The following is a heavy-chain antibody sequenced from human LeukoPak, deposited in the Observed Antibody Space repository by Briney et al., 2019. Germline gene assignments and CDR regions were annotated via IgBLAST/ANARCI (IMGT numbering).Heavy chain of an antibody. Sequence: SGGSLRLSCAASGFTFSSYSMNWVRQAPGKGLEWVSYISSSSSTIYYADSVKGRFTISRDNAKNSLYLQMNSLRAEDTAVYYCARGEGCSSTSCYHDYWGQGTLVTVSS. CDR2: ISSSSSTI. V-gene: IGHV3-48*01. CDR1: GFTFSSYS. CDR3: ARGEGCSSTSCYHDY. J-gene: IGHJ4*02. D-gene: IGHD2-2*01.